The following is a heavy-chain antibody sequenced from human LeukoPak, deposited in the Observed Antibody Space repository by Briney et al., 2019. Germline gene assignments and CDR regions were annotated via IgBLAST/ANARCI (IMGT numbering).Heavy chain of an antibody. CDR3: ARATTYDILTGYFDY. CDR2: ISGSGGST. J-gene: IGHJ4*02. V-gene: IGHV3-23*01. Sequence: PGGSLRLSCAASGFTFSSYAMSWVRQAPGKGLEWVSAISGSGGSTYYAESVKGRFTMSRDNAKNSLYLQMNSLRAEDTAVYYCARATTYDILTGYFDYWGQGTLVTVSS. D-gene: IGHD3-9*01. CDR1: GFTFSSYA.